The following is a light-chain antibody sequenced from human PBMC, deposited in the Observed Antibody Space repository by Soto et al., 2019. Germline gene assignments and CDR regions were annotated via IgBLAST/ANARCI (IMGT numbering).Light chain of an antibody. Sequence: QSALTQPASVSGSPGQSITISCTGTSNDVGGYNYVSWYQQHPGKAPKVMIYDVSNRPSGISNRFSGSKSGNTASLTISGLQAEDEAHYYCSSYTSGSLPVVFGGGTKVTFL. CDR2: DVS. J-gene: IGLJ2*01. CDR3: SSYTSGSLPVV. V-gene: IGLV2-14*03. CDR1: SNDVGGYNY.